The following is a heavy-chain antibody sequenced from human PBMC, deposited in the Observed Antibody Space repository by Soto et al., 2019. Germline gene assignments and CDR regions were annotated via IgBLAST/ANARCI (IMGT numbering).Heavy chain of an antibody. Sequence: PPGKGLEWIGYIYYSGSTNYHTSLKSRVTISVDTSKNKFSLTLTSETAEDTAVYYCAIVFDV. V-gene: IGHV4-59*01. J-gene: IGHJ3*01. CDR2: IYYSGST. CDR3: AIVFDV.